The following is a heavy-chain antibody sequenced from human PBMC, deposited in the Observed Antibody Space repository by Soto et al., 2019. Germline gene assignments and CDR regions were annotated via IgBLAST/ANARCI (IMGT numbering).Heavy chain of an antibody. CDR1: GFTFRDYW. D-gene: IGHD3-3*01. Sequence: GGSLRLSCSASGFTFRDYWMYWVRQAPGKGLVWVSRIISDGSYTFYADSVKGRFTISRDNAKNTLYLQMNSLRAEDTAVYYCARAPSIYESGYYDFWGQGALVTVSS. CDR3: ARAPSIYESGYYDF. CDR2: IISDGSYT. J-gene: IGHJ4*02. V-gene: IGHV3-74*01.